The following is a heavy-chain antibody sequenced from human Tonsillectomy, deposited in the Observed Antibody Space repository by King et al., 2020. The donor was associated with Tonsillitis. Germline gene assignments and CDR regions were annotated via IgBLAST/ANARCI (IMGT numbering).Heavy chain of an antibody. CDR3: ARGGGGFDH. V-gene: IGHV1-2*02. CDR2: INPNSGGT. D-gene: IGHD3-10*01. J-gene: IGHJ4*02. Sequence: QLVQSGAEVKKPGASLKVSCKASGYTFTGYFIHWVRQAPGQELEWMGLINPNSGGTNNAHKFQGRVTMTRDTSIRAAYMELSGLRSDDTAVYYCARGGGGFDHWGQGTLVTVSS. CDR1: GYTFTGYF.